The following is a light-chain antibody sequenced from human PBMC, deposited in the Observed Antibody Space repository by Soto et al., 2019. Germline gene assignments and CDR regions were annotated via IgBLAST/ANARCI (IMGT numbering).Light chain of an antibody. CDR2: DAS. J-gene: IGKJ2*01. CDR1: QSISSW. Sequence: DIQITQSPSTLSASVGDRVTITCRASQSISSWLAWYQQKPGKAPKLLIYDASSLESGVPSRFSGSGSGTEFTLTISSXQPDDFATYYCQQYNSYPYTFGQGTKVDTK. CDR3: QQYNSYPYT. V-gene: IGKV1-5*01.